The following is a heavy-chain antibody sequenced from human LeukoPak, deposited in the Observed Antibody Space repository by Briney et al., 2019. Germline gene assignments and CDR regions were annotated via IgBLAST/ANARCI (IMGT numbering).Heavy chain of an antibody. CDR1: GYTFTSYG. CDR3: ARAGEDIVVVPAATFDY. J-gene: IGHJ4*02. Sequence: ASVKVSCKASGYTFTSYGISWVRQAPGQGLEWMGWISAYNGNTNYTQKLQGRVTMTTDTSTSTAYMELRSLRSDDTAVYYCARAGEDIVVVPAATFDYWGQGTLVTVSS. CDR2: ISAYNGNT. D-gene: IGHD2-2*01. V-gene: IGHV1-18*01.